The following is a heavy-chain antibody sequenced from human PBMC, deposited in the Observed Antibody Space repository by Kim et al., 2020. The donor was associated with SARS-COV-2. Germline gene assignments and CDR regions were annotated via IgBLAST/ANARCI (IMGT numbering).Heavy chain of an antibody. CDR3: PRAGTYYSFDS. CDR2: ISYDGSNK. CDR1: GFTFSSFV. Sequence: GGSLRLSCAASGFTFSSFVMHWVRQAPGKGLEWVAVISYDGSNKSYADSVKGRFTISRDNSKNTLYLQMNSLSAEDTAVYYCPRAGTYYSFDSWGQGTLVTVSS. V-gene: IGHV3-30-3*01. J-gene: IGHJ4*02. D-gene: IGHD3-10*01.